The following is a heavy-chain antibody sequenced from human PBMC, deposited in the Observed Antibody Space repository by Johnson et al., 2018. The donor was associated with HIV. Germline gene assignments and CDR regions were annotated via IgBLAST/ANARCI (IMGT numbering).Heavy chain of an antibody. J-gene: IGHJ3*02. D-gene: IGHD6-13*01. Sequence: VQLVESGGGLVQPGGSLRLSCAASGFTFSRCWLTWVRQAPGKGLEWVANIKQDGSEKYYVDSVKGRFTISRDNAKKSLYLQMNSLRAEDTAVYYCARVDGSTWYSRYDAFDIWGQGTMVTVSS. CDR1: GFTFSRCW. CDR3: ARVDGSTWYSRYDAFDI. V-gene: IGHV3-7*01. CDR2: IKQDGSEK.